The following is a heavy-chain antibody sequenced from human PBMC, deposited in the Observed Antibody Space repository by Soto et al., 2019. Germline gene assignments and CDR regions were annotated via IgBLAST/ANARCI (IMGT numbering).Heavy chain of an antibody. Sequence: GASVKVSCKASGGTFSSYAISWVRQAPGQGLEWMGGIIPIFGTANYAQKFQGRVTITADESTSTAYMELSSLRSEDTAVYYCARTSRPCGGDCYYPSYYYYGMDVWGQGTTVTVSS. CDR2: IIPIFGTA. J-gene: IGHJ6*02. V-gene: IGHV1-69*13. CDR3: ARTSRPCGGDCYYPSYYYYGMDV. D-gene: IGHD2-21*02. CDR1: GGTFSSYA.